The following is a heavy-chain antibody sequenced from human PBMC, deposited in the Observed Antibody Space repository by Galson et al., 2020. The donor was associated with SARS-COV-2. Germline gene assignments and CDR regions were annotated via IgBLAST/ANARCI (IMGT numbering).Heavy chain of an antibody. CDR2: IWYDGSNK. Sequence: GESLRLSCAASGFTFSSYGMHWVRQAPGKGLEWVAVIWYDGSNKYYADSVKGRFTISRDNSKNTLYLQMNSLRAEDTAVYYCAKDLYYDDALDYWGQGTLVTVSS. V-gene: IGHV3-33*06. CDR1: GFTFSSYG. D-gene: IGHD3-22*01. J-gene: IGHJ4*02. CDR3: AKDLYYDDALDY.